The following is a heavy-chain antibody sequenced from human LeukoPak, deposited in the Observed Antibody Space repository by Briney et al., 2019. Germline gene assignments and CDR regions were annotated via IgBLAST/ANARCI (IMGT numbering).Heavy chain of an antibody. CDR2: INAGNGNT. Sequence: GASVKVSCKASGYTFTSYAMHWVRQAPGQRLEWMGWINAGNGNTKYSQKFQGRVTMTRNTSISTAYMELSRLRSDDTAVYYCARVFLEWLSDPDPIDYWGQGTLVTVSS. CDR1: GYTFTSYA. V-gene: IGHV1-3*01. D-gene: IGHD3-3*01. J-gene: IGHJ4*02. CDR3: ARVFLEWLSDPDPIDY.